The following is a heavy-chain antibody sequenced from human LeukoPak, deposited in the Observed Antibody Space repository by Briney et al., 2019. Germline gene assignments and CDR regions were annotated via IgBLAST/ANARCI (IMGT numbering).Heavy chain of an antibody. J-gene: IGHJ4*02. Sequence: GGSLRLPCAASGFAFTSYTMNWVRQAPGKGLEWVSSISSSSSYIYYADSVQGLFTISRGNAKNSLYLQMNSLRVEDTAVYYCTRDFRGSYADYWGQGTLVTVSS. D-gene: IGHD1-26*01. CDR3: TRDFRGSYADY. CDR2: ISSSSSYI. CDR1: GFAFTSYT. V-gene: IGHV3-21*01.